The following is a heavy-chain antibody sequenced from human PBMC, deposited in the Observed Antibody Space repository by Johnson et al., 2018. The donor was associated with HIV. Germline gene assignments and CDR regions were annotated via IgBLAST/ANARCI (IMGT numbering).Heavy chain of an antibody. V-gene: IGHV3-13*01. CDR1: GFAFSDYD. D-gene: IGHD1-26*01. CDR2: IGSAGDT. Sequence: VQLVESGGGLVQPGGSLRLSCAASGFAFSDYDMHWVRQATGEGLEWVSAIGSAGDTYYPGSVKGRFTISRENAKNSLYLQMNSLRAEDTAVYYCAKDFWPVGARGAFDIWGQGTMVTVSS. CDR3: AKDFWPVGARGAFDI. J-gene: IGHJ3*02.